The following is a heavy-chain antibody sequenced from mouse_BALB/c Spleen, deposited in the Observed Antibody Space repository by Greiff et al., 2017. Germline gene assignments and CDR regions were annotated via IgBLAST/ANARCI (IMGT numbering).Heavy chain of an antibody. D-gene: IGHD2-1*01. CDR2: IRNKANGYTT. Sequence: EVKLMESGGGLVQPGGSLRLSCATSGFTFTDYYMSWVRQPPGKALEWLGFIRNKANGYTTEYSASVKGRFTISRDNSQSILYLQMNTLRAEDSATYYCARVHYGNYYFDYWGQGTTLTVSS. J-gene: IGHJ2*01. CDR1: GFTFTDYY. V-gene: IGHV7-3*02. CDR3: ARVHYGNYYFDY.